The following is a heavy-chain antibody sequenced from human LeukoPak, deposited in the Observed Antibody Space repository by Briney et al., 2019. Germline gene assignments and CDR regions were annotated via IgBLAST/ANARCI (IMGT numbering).Heavy chain of an antibody. D-gene: IGHD3-9*01. V-gene: IGHV1-69*05. Sequence: GASVKVSCKASGGTFSSYAISWVRQAPGQGLEWMGGIIPIFGTANYAQKFQGRVTITTDESTSTAYMELSSLRSEDTAVYYCARGEMTDYDILTGYHPGATFDYWGQGTLVTVSS. CDR3: ARGEMTDYDILTGYHPGATFDY. CDR2: IIPIFGTA. J-gene: IGHJ4*02. CDR1: GGTFSSYA.